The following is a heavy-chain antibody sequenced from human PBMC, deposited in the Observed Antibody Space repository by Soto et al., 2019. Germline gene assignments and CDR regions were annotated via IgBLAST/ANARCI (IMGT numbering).Heavy chain of an antibody. CDR2: IIPIFGTA. CDR1: GGTFSSYA. CDR3: ARGNYYDSSGYYYDFDY. Sequence: ASVKVSCKASGGTFSSYAISWVRQAPGQGLEWMGGIIPIFGTANYAQKFQGRVTITADESTSTAYMELSSLRSEDTAVYYCARGNYYDSSGYYYDFDYWGQGTLVTVPQ. J-gene: IGHJ4*02. D-gene: IGHD3-22*01. V-gene: IGHV1-69*13.